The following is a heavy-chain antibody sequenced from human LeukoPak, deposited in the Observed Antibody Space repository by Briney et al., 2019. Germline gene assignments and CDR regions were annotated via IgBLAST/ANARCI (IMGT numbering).Heavy chain of an antibody. CDR1: GGSISSNNYY. J-gene: IGHJ4*02. CDR3: QSRFLEWLLDY. D-gene: IGHD3-3*01. V-gene: IGHV4-39*01. Sequence: SETLSLTCTVSGGSISSNNYYWGRIRQPPGKGLEWIGSIYYGGYTYYNPSLKSRVTISVDTSKNQFSLKLSSVTAADTAIYYCQSRFLEWLLDYWGQGTLVTVSS. CDR2: IYYGGYT.